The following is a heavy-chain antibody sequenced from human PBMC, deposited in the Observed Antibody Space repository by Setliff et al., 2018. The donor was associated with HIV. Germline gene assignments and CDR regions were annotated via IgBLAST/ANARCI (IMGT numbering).Heavy chain of an antibody. Sequence: SETLSLTCNLSGDSIRSQFWTWIRQTPGKGLEWIAFIETTGTVNYSPSLKSRVSISLDPSRSQFSLTLRSVTAADTAVYYCARVPSAGVRGRPDLYHWFDPWGQGTLVTVSS. D-gene: IGHD3-3*01. CDR3: ARVPSAGVRGRPDLYHWFDP. V-gene: IGHV4-4*08. CDR1: GDSIRSQF. CDR2: IETTGTV. J-gene: IGHJ5*02.